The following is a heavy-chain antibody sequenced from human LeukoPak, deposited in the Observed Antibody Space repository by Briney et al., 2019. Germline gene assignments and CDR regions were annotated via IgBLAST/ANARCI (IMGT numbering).Heavy chain of an antibody. CDR2: LYYSGWST. J-gene: IGHJ4*02. D-gene: IGHD2-2*01. Sequence: SETLSLTCTVSGGSISSSYYYWGWVRQPLGKGLEWIGSLYYSGWSTYYNPSLKSRVTISVDTSKNQFSLKLNSVTAADTAVYYCARLGCSSASCYPGNWGQGTLVTVSS. CDR1: GGSISSSYYY. CDR3: ARLGCSSASCYPGN. V-gene: IGHV4-39*01.